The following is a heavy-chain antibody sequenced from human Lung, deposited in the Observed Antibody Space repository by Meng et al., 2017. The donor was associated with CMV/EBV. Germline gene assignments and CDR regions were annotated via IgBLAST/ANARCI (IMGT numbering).Heavy chain of an antibody. CDR2: INPNSGDT. CDR1: GYTFTGYY. V-gene: IGHV1-2*02. J-gene: IGHJ6*02. CDR3: ARLDDYGDTSKFDV. Sequence: ASVXVSCKTFGYTFTGYYIHWVRQAPGPGLEWMGWINPNSGDTTYAQNFQGRVTMTRDTSITTVYMELSRLRSDDTAVYYCARLDDYGDTSKFDVWGQGTTVTVSS. D-gene: IGHD4-17*01.